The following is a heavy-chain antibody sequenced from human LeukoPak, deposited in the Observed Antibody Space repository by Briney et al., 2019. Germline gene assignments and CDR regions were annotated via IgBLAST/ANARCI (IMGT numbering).Heavy chain of an antibody. CDR2: ISWNRGSI. CDR3: AKDKWELPLGPFDY. Sequence: PGGSLSLSCAASRFTYHDYPMHWVRQPPGRGREGVSGISWNRGSIGHADSLKGRFTISRDNAKNSLYLQMNSLRAEDTALYYCAKDKWELPLGPFDYWGQGTLVTVSS. D-gene: IGHD1-26*01. CDR1: RFTYHDYP. J-gene: IGHJ4*02. V-gene: IGHV3-9*01.